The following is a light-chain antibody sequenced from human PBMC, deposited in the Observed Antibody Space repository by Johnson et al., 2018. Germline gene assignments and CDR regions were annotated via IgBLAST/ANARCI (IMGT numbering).Light chain of an antibody. J-gene: IGLJ1*01. CDR2: ENN. Sequence: QSVLTQPPSVSAAPGQKVTISCSGSSSNIGNNYVSWYQQLPGTAPKLLIYENNKRPSGIPDRFSGSKSGTSATLGITGLQSGYEADYYCGTWDSSLRAGNVFGTGTKVTVL. CDR1: SSNIGNNY. CDR3: GTWDSSLRAGNV. V-gene: IGLV1-51*02.